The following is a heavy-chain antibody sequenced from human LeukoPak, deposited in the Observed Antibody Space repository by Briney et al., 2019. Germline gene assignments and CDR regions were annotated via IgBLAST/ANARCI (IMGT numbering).Heavy chain of an antibody. D-gene: IGHD2-2*01. CDR2: ISYDGSNK. J-gene: IGHJ4*02. CDR1: GFIFSYYW. CDR3: ARATCSSTRCYIAIDF. V-gene: IGHV3-30-3*01. Sequence: LILSCAAAGFIFSYYWVWLGRQPPNEGLEWGAMISYDGSNKYYSDSVKGRFTISRDNSKNTLYLQMNSLRGEHTAVYSCARATCSSTRCYIAIDFWGRGPLVTVSS.